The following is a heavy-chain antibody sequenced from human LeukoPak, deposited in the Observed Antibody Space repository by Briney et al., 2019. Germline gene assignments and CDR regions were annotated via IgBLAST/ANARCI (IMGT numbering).Heavy chain of an antibody. Sequence: GGSLRLSCAASGFTFSSYAMSWVRQAPGKGLEWVSGISGTGGGGSTYYADSVKGRFTISRDNSKNTLYLQMNSLRAEDTAVYYCAKGSLREWELLAAAVAFDIWGQGTMVTVSS. CDR1: GFTFSSYA. CDR2: ISGTGGGGST. J-gene: IGHJ3*02. CDR3: AKGSLREWELLAAAVAFDI. V-gene: IGHV3-23*01. D-gene: IGHD1-26*01.